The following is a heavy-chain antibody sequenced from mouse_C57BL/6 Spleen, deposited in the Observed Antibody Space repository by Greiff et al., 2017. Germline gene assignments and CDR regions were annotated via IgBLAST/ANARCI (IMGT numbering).Heavy chain of an antibody. CDR1: GYTFTSYW. CDR3: ARGTTVAHGAMDY. J-gene: IGHJ4*01. V-gene: IGHV1-61*01. Sequence: QVQLQQPGAELVRPGSSVKLSCKASGYTFTSYWMDWVKQRPGQGLEWIGNIYPSDSETHYNPKFKDKATLTVDKSSSTAYMQLSSLTSEDSAVYYCARGTTVAHGAMDYWGQGTSVTVSS. D-gene: IGHD1-1*01. CDR2: IYPSDSET.